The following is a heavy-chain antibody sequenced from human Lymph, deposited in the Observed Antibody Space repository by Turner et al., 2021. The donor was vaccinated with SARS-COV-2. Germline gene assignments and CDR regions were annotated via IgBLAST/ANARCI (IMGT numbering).Heavy chain of an antibody. Sequence: QVQLVESGGGVVQPGRSLRLSCAASGFTFSSYGMNWVRQATGKGLEWVAVISYDGSNKYYADSVKGRFTISRDNSKNTLYLQMNSLRAEDTAVYYCAKGGFYDILTGYSNFDYWGQGTLVTVSS. CDR3: AKGGFYDILTGYSNFDY. CDR1: GFTFSSYG. J-gene: IGHJ4*02. CDR2: ISYDGSNK. D-gene: IGHD3-9*01. V-gene: IGHV3-30*18.